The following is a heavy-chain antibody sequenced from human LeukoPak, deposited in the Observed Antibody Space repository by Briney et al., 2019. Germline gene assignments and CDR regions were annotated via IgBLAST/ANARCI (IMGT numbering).Heavy chain of an antibody. CDR1: GFTFSAHY. CDR2: SRNKANTYTT. V-gene: IGHV3-72*01. J-gene: IGHJ4*02. CDR3: VRAGSGWYD. Sequence: GGSLRLSCAASGFTFSAHYMDWVRQAPGKGLEWVGRSRNKANTYTTDYAASVKGRFAISRDDSRTSLYLQMNSLKSEDTAVYYCVRAGSGWYDWGQGTLVTVSS. D-gene: IGHD6-19*01.